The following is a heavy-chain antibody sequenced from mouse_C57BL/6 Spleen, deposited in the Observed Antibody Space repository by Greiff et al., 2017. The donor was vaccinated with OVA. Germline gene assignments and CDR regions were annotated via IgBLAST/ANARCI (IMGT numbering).Heavy chain of an antibody. D-gene: IGHD1-1*01. CDR1: GFTFSSYA. Sequence: EVQRVESGGGLVKPGGSLKLSCAASGFTFSSYAMSWVRQTPEKRLEWVATISDGGGYTYYPANVKGRFTISRDNAKNTLYLQMSHLKSEDTGMYYCGRDLYGSGNSYFDVWGTGTAVTVSS. V-gene: IGHV5-4*01. J-gene: IGHJ1*03. CDR2: ISDGGGYT. CDR3: GRDLYGSGNSYFDV.